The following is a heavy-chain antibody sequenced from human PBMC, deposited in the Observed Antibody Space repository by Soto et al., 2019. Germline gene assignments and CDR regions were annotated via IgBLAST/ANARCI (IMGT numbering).Heavy chain of an antibody. CDR2: IYYSGST. V-gene: IGHV4-39*01. CDR3: AKVGDSSSDNYYYLYA. J-gene: IGHJ6*03. Sequence: PSETLSLTCTVSGGSISSSSYYWGWIRQSPEKGLEWIGNIYYSGSTYYNPSLKSRVIISVDTSKNQFSLKLSSVTAADTAVYFCAKVGDSSSDNYYYLYAWGRGTTVTISS. D-gene: IGHD6-6*01. CDR1: GGSISSSSYY.